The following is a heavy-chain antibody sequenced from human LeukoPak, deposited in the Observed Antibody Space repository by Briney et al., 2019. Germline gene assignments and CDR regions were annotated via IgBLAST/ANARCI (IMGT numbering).Heavy chain of an antibody. V-gene: IGHV5-51*01. CDR2: IYPGDSET. Sequence: GESLKISCKGSGYSFTSYWIGWVRQMPGKGLEWMGIIYPGDSETRYSPSFQGQVTISADKSISTAYLQWSSPKASDTAMYYCVRQTSSGYYSDAFDIWGQGTMVPVSS. J-gene: IGHJ3*02. D-gene: IGHD3-22*01. CDR1: GYSFTSYW. CDR3: VRQTSSGYYSDAFDI.